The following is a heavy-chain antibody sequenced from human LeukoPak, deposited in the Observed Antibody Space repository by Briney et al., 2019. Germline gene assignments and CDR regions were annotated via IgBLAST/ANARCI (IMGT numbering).Heavy chain of an antibody. V-gene: IGHV1-2*02. CDR3: ARERDGSHYPGDY. Sequence: ASVKVSCKASEYTFTGYYMHWVRQASGQGLEWMGWINPDSGGTNYAQKFQGRVTMTTDTSISTAYMELSRLTSDDTAVYYCARERDGSHYPGDYWGQGTLVTVSS. D-gene: IGHD1-26*01. J-gene: IGHJ4*02. CDR1: EYTFTGYY. CDR2: INPDSGGT.